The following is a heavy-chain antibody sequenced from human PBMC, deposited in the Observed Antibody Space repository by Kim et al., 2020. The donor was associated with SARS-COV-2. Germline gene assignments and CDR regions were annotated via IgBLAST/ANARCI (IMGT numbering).Heavy chain of an antibody. CDR2: IWYDGSNK. Sequence: GGSLRLSCAASGFTFSSYGMHWVRQAPGKGLEWVAVIWYDGSNKYYADSVKGRFTISRDNSKNTLYLQMNSLRAEDTAVYYCARDPSEQWLARYYFDYWGQGTLVTVSS. CDR1: GFTFSSYG. J-gene: IGHJ4*02. V-gene: IGHV3-33*01. CDR3: ARDPSEQWLARYYFDY. D-gene: IGHD6-19*01.